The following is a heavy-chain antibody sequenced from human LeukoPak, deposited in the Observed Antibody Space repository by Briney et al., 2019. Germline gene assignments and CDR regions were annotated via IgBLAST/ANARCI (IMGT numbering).Heavy chain of an antibody. Sequence: GGSLRLSCAASGFTFSSYDMHWVRQAPGKGLEWVSAIGTAGDTYYPGSVKGRFTISRENAKNSLYLQMNSLRAGDTAVYYCARSREEYYYDGSGYYYDYWGQGTLVTVSS. CDR1: GFTFSSYD. J-gene: IGHJ4*02. CDR2: IGTAGDT. D-gene: IGHD3-22*01. CDR3: ARSREEYYYDGSGYYYDY. V-gene: IGHV3-13*01.